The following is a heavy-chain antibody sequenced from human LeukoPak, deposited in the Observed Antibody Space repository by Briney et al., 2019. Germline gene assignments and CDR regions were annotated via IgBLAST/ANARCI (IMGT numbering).Heavy chain of an antibody. CDR1: GGTFSSYA. D-gene: IGHD5-18*01. J-gene: IGHJ4*02. CDR2: IIPIFGTA. V-gene: IGHV1-69*13. CDR3: ARVRYSYGLPYFDY. Sequence: ASVKVSCKASGGTFSSYAISWVRQAPGQGLEWMGGIIPIFGTANYAQKFQGRVTITADESTSTAYMELSSLRSEDTAVYYCARVRYSYGLPYFDYWGQGTLVTVSS.